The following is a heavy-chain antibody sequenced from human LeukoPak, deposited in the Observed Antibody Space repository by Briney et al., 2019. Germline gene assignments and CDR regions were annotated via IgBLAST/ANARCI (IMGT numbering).Heavy chain of an antibody. CDR3: ARVCYDFWSAITTYYYMDV. J-gene: IGHJ6*03. Sequence: ASVKVSCKASGGTFSSYAISWVRQAPGRGLEGMGWISAYNGNTNYAQKLQGRVTMTTDTSTSTAYMELRSLRSDDTAVYYCARVCYDFWSAITTYYYMDVWGKGTTVTVSS. CDR2: ISAYNGNT. D-gene: IGHD3-3*01. V-gene: IGHV1-18*01. CDR1: GGTFSSYA.